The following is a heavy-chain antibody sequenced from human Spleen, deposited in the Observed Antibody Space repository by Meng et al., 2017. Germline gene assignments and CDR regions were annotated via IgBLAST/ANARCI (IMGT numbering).Heavy chain of an antibody. D-gene: IGHD6-13*01. Sequence: SVKVSCKASGYTFTSYGISWVRQAPGQGLEWMGGIIPIFGTANYAEKFQGRVTITADESTSTAYMELSSLRSEDTAVYYCASGKYSSSWDGNLDAFDIWGQGTMVTVSS. CDR3: ASGKYSSSWDGNLDAFDI. CDR2: IIPIFGTA. CDR1: GYTFTSYG. V-gene: IGHV1-69*13. J-gene: IGHJ3*02.